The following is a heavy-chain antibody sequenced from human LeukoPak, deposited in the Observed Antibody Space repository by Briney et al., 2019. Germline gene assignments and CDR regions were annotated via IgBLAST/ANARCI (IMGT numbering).Heavy chain of an antibody. V-gene: IGHV3-21*06. CDR2: ISRSSIYT. CDR1: GFTFSNYN. CDR3: ARLMYYFYYMDV. D-gene: IGHD2-8*01. J-gene: IGHJ6*03. Sequence: GGSLRLSCTASGFTFSNYNMNWVRQAPGKGLGWVSSISRSSIYTYYEDSVKGRLTISRDNAKNSLYLQMNSLRAEDTAVYYCARLMYYFYYMDVWGKGTTVTVSS.